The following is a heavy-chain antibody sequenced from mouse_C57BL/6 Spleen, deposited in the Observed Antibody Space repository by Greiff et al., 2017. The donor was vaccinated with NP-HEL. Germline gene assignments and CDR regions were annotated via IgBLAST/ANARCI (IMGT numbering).Heavy chain of an antibody. D-gene: IGHD1-1*01. CDR2: IYPGSGST. CDR1: GYTFTSYW. Sequence: QVQLKQPGAELVKPGASVKMSCKASGYTFTSYWITWVKQRPGQGLEWIGDIYPGSGSTNYNEKFKSKATLTVDTSSSTAYMQLSSLTSEDSAVYYCARGDYYGSSYVDYAMDYWGQGTSVTVSS. CDR3: ARGDYYGSSYVDYAMDY. J-gene: IGHJ4*01. V-gene: IGHV1-55*01.